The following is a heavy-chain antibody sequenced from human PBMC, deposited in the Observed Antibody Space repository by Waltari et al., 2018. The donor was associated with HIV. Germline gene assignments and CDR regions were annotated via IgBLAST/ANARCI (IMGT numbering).Heavy chain of an antibody. Sequence: QVQLVQSGAEVRKTGASVKVSCKASGYTFTGSLFHWVRQAPGQGLEWMGWINPNSGGTNYAQKFQDRVTMTRDTSISTAYMELSRLRSDDTAVYYCARDFNGAVTIFGVVHNWFDPWGQGTLVTVSS. J-gene: IGHJ5*02. V-gene: IGHV1-2*02. CDR3: ARDFNGAVTIFGVVHNWFDP. CDR1: GYTFTGSL. CDR2: INPNSGGT. D-gene: IGHD3-3*01.